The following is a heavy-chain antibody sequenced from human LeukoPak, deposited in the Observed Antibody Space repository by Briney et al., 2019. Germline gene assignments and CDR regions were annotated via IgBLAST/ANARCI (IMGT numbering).Heavy chain of an antibody. D-gene: IGHD2-2*02. J-gene: IGHJ4*02. Sequence: SETLSLTCTVSGGSISSYYWSWIRQPPGKGLEWIGYIYYSGSTNYNPSLKSRVTISVDTSKNQFSLKLSSVTAADTAVYYCARGAIPDFDYWGQGTLVTVSS. CDR1: GGSISSYY. CDR3: ARGAIPDFDY. CDR2: IYYSGST. V-gene: IGHV4-59*01.